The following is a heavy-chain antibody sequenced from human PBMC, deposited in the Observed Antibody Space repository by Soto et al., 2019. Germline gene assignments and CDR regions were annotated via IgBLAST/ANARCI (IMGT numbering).Heavy chain of an antibody. CDR3: ARLRYSSGWLSFGMDV. Sequence: GESLKISCKGSGYSFTSYWISWVRQMPGKGLEWMGRIDPSDSYTNYSPSFQGHVTISADKSISTAYLQWSSLKASDTAMYYCARLRYSSGWLSFGMDVWGQGTTVTVS. CDR1: GYSFTSYW. J-gene: IGHJ6*02. CDR2: IDPSDSYT. V-gene: IGHV5-10-1*01. D-gene: IGHD6-19*01.